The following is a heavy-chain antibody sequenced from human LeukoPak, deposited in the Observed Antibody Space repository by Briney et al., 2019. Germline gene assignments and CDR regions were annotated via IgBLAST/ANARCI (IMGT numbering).Heavy chain of an antibody. CDR2: ISGRSSYK. D-gene: IGHD6-13*01. V-gene: IGHV3-21*01. J-gene: IGHJ4*02. CDR3: AAGGGTLTSGGLYSSSWYGIDY. CDR1: GFTFSSYS. Sequence: PGGSLRLSCAASGFTFSSYSMNWVRQAPGKGLEWVSFISGRSSYKYYADSVKGRFTISRDNAKNSLYLQMNSLRAEDTAVYYCAAGGGTLTSGGLYSSSWYGIDYWGQGTLVTVSS.